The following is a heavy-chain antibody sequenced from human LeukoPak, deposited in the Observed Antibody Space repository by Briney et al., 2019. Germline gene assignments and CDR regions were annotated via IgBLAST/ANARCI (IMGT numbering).Heavy chain of an antibody. Sequence: GGSLRLSCAASGFTFSSYAMHWVRQAPGKGLEWVAVISYDGSNKYYADSVKGRFTISRDNSKNTLYLQMNSLRAEDTAVYYCSSIAAAVISYFQHWGQGTLVTVSS. CDR1: GFTFSSYA. CDR2: ISYDGSNK. D-gene: IGHD6-13*01. J-gene: IGHJ1*01. CDR3: SSIAAAVISYFQH. V-gene: IGHV3-30*04.